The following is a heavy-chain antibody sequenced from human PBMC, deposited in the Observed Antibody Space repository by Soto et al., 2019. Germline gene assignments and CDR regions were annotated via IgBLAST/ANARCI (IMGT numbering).Heavy chain of an antibody. D-gene: IGHD3-16*01. CDR1: GFTFSSYG. CDR2: ISYDGSYK. V-gene: IGHV3-30*18. J-gene: IGHJ4*02. Sequence: QVQLVASGGGVVQPGRSLRLSCAASGFTFSSYGMQWVRQAPGRGLEWVAVISYDGSYKYYADSVKGRFTIYRDNSKNTLYLQMNSLRAEETAVYYCAKWNGGFDYWGQGTLVTVSS. CDR3: AKWNGGFDY.